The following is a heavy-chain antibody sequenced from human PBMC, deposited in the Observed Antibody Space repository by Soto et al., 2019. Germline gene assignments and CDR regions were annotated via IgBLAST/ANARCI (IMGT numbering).Heavy chain of an antibody. D-gene: IGHD3-3*02. V-gene: IGHV3-30*04. J-gene: IGHJ5*02. CDR2: ISYDGKRE. Sequence: QVQLVESGGGVVQPGRSLRLSCAVSGFTFRSYAMQWVRQAPGKGLEWVAHISYDGKREYYADSMKGRFTISRDNSKNTLYLQMNSLRTEDTAVYYCRTELEPDDHWGQGTLVTVSS. CDR3: RTELEPDDH. CDR1: GFTFRSYA.